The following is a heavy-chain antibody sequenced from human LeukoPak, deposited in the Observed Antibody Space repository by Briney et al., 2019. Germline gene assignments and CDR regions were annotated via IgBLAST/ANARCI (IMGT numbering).Heavy chain of an antibody. V-gene: IGHV1-69*04. CDR1: GGTFSSYA. D-gene: IGHD5-24*01. Sequence: SVKVSCKASGGTFSSYAISWVRQAPGQGLEWMGRIIPILGTANYAQKFQGRVTITADKSTSTAYMELSSLRSEDTAVYYCATSRDGYNGEGYFDYWGQGTLVTVSS. CDR2: IIPILGTA. J-gene: IGHJ4*02. CDR3: ATSRDGYNGEGYFDY.